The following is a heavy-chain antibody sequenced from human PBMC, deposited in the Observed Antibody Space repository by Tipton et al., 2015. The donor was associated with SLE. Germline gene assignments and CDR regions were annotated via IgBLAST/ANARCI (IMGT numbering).Heavy chain of an antibody. CDR2: IYYSGST. CDR1: GGSISSYY. CDR3: ARGSAMIVVVKFDY. Sequence: TLSLTCTVSGGSISSYYWSWIRQPPGKGLEWIGYIYYSGSTNYNPSLKSRVTISVDTSKNQFSLKLSSVTAADTAVYYCARGSAMIVVVKFDYWVQGTLVTFSS. V-gene: IGHV4-59*12. D-gene: IGHD3-22*01. J-gene: IGHJ4*02.